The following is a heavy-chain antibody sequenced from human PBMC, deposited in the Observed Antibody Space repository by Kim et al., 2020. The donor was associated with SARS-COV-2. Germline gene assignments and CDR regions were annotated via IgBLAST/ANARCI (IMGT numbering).Heavy chain of an antibody. J-gene: IGHJ4*02. CDR3: ARGGSSWHTIDY. Sequence: YYNPSLKSRVTISVDTSKNQFSLKLSSVTAADTAVYYCARGGSSWHTIDYWGQGTLVTVSS. V-gene: IGHV4-31*02. D-gene: IGHD6-13*01.